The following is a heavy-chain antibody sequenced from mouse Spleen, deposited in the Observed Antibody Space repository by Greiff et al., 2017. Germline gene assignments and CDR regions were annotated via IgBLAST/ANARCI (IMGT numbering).Heavy chain of an antibody. CDR1: GYTFTSYW. Sequence: VQLQQPGAELVMPGASVKLSCKASGYTFTSYWMHWVKQRPGQGLEWIGEIDPSDSYTNYNQKFKGKATLTVDKSSSTAYMQLSSLTSEDSAVYYCARERDGYWGQGTTLTVSS. CDR3: ARERDGY. CDR2: IDPSDSYT. V-gene: IGHV1-69*01. D-gene: IGHD3-3*01. J-gene: IGHJ2*01.